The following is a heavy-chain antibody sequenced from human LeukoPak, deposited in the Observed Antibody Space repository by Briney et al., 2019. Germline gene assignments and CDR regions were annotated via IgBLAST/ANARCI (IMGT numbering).Heavy chain of an antibody. CDR2: IYYSGST. V-gene: IGHV4-61*01. D-gene: IGHD6-19*01. Sequence: SETLSLTCTASGGSVSSGSYYWSWIRQPPGKGLEWIGYIYYSGSTNYNPSLKSRVTISVDTSKNQFSLKLSSVTAADTAVYYCARGYSSGWFGGFDYWGQGTLVTVSS. CDR1: GGSVSSGSYY. J-gene: IGHJ4*02. CDR3: ARGYSSGWFGGFDY.